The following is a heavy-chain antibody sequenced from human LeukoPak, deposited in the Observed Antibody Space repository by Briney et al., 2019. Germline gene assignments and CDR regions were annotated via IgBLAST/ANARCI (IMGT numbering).Heavy chain of an antibody. J-gene: IGHJ3*02. V-gene: IGHV1-46*01. CDR3: ARDLQANDAFDI. Sequence: GASVKVSCKASGYTFTSYYMHWVRQAPGQGLEWMGIINPSGGSTSYAQKFQGRVTMTRDTSTSTVYMELSSLGSEDTAVYYCARDLQANDAFDIWGQGTMVTVSS. CDR1: GYTFTSYY. CDR2: INPSGGST.